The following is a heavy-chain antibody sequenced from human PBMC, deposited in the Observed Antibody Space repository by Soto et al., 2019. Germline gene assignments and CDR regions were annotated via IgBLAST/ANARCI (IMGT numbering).Heavy chain of an antibody. CDR3: ARGRYDVWSGYTHYYYYMDV. V-gene: IGHV4-34*01. CDR2: INHSGST. J-gene: IGHJ6*03. CDR1: GGSFSGYY. D-gene: IGHD3-3*01. Sequence: SETLSLTCAVYGGSFSGYYWSWIRQPPGKGLEWIGEINHSGSTNYNPSLKSRVTISVDTSKNQFSLKLSSVTAADTAVYYCARGRYDVWSGYTHYYYYMDVWGKGTTVTVSS.